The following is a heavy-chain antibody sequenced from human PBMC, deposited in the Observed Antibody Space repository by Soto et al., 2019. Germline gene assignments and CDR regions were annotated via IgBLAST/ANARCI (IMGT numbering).Heavy chain of an antibody. CDR1: GGSISSSNW. CDR3: ARKVTYYYYYYGMDV. V-gene: IGHV4-4*02. J-gene: IGHJ6*02. Sequence: SETLSLTCAVSGGSISSSNWWSWVRQPPGKGLEWIGEIYHSGSTNYNPSLKSRVTISVDKSKNQFSLKLSSVTAADTAVYYCARKVTYYYYYYGMDVWGQGTTVTVSS. CDR2: IYHSGST.